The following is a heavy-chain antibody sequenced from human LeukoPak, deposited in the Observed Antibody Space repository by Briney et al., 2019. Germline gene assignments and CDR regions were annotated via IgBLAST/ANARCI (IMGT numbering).Heavy chain of an antibody. CDR3: ARGDSFVGATRVGYYYYYMDV. V-gene: IGHV4-39*01. Sequence: SETLSLTCTVSGGSISSRSYYWGWVRQPPGRGLEWIGCIYYSGSTYYNPSLKSRVTISVDTSKNQFSLKLSSVTAADTAVYYCARGDSFVGATRVGYYYYYMDVWGKGTTVTVSS. J-gene: IGHJ6*03. CDR1: GGSISSRSYY. CDR2: IYYSGST. D-gene: IGHD1-26*01.